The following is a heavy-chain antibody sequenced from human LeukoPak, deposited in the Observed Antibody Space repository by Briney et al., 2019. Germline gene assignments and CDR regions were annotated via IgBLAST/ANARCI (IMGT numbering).Heavy chain of an antibody. CDR1: GYTLTELS. J-gene: IGHJ3*02. Sequence: GASVKVSCKVSGYTLTELSMHWVRQAPGKGLEWMGGFDPEDGETIYAQKFQGRVTMTEDTSTDTAYMELSSLRSEDTAVYYCATDPNVLYDFWSGPPPIAFDIWGQGTMVTVSS. D-gene: IGHD3-3*01. V-gene: IGHV1-24*01. CDR3: ATDPNVLYDFWSGPPPIAFDI. CDR2: FDPEDGET.